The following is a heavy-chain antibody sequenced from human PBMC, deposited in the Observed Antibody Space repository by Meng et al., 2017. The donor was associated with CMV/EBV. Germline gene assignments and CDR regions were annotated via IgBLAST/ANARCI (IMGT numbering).Heavy chain of an antibody. D-gene: IGHD6-19*01. J-gene: IGHJ4*02. CDR1: GGSRSSSTYY. CDR3: ARSSYSSAWPTYYFDY. Sequence: QLQLQDSGPGLVKPSETLSLTCTGPGGSRSSSTYYWGWIRQAPGKGLEWIGSIYYSGSTYYNPSLKSRVSISVDTSKNQFSLKLNSVTAADTAVYYCARSSYSSAWPTYYFDYWGQGTLVTVSS. V-gene: IGHV4-39*07. CDR2: IYYSGST.